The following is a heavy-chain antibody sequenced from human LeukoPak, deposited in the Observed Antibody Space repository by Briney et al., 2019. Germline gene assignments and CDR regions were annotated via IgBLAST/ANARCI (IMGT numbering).Heavy chain of an antibody. J-gene: IGHJ4*02. D-gene: IGHD3-3*01. CDR3: VGTFTVFGVVSTIE. CDR1: GFTFKLYT. CDR2: INFSGDNRGDNT. V-gene: IGHV3-23*01. Sequence: PGGSPRLSCAAFGFTFKLYTMNWVRQAPGQGLEWVSSINFSGDNRGDNTYYADSVRGRFSISRDNSQNTVFLQMNNLRVDDTAAYYCVGTFTVFGVVSTIEWGQGTLVTVSS.